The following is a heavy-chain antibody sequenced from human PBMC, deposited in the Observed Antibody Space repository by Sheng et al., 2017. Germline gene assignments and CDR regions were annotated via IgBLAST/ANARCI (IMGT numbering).Heavy chain of an antibody. D-gene: IGHD3-22*01. V-gene: IGHV1-2*06. CDR1: GYTFTGYY. CDR2: INPNSGGT. Sequence: QVQLVQSGAEMKKPEASVKVSCKASGYTFTGYYMHWVRQAPGQGLEWMGRINPNSGGTNYAQKFQGRVTMTRDTSISTAYMELSRLRSDDTAVYYCARMGDHYDSSGYHFDYWGQGTLVTVSS. J-gene: IGHJ4*02. CDR3: ARMGDHYDSSGYHFDY.